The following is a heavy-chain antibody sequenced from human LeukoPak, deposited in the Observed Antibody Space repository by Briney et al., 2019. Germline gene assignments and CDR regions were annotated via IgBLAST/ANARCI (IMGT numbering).Heavy chain of an antibody. CDR3: ASGLRAFDI. V-gene: IGHV4-38-2*02. J-gene: IGHJ3*02. CDR1: GFSISSGFY. CDR2: IYHSGST. Sequence: SETLSLTCTVSGFSISSGFYWGWIRQPPGKGLEWIGNIYHSGSTYYNPSLKSRVTISMDTSKNQFSLRLSSVTAADTAVYYCASGLRAFDIWGQGTMVTVSS.